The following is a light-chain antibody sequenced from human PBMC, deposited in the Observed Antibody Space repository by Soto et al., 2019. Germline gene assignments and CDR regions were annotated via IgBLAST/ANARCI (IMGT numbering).Light chain of an antibody. CDR3: QQYHNLWT. J-gene: IGKJ1*01. V-gene: IGKV3-11*01. Sequence: EIVLTQSPATLSLSPGERATLSCRASQSIGTYLAWYQQKPGQAPRLLIYDASNRATGTPARFSGSGSGTDFTLTISSLEPEDFALYYCQQYHNLWTFGQGTKVDIK. CDR2: DAS. CDR1: QSIGTY.